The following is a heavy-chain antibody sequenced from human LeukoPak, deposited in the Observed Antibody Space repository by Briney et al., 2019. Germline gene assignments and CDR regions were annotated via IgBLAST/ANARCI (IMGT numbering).Heavy chain of an antibody. CDR3: AKGHGGSFDY. J-gene: IGHJ4*02. V-gene: IGHV3-30*02. D-gene: IGHD4-23*01. Sequence: GGSLRLSCAASGFTFSGYGMHWVRQAPGKGLEWVAFIHYDGSNKYYADSVKGRFTISRDNSKNTLYLQTNSLGAEDTAVYYCAKGHGGSFDYWGQGTLVTVSS. CDR1: GFTFSGYG. CDR2: IHYDGSNK.